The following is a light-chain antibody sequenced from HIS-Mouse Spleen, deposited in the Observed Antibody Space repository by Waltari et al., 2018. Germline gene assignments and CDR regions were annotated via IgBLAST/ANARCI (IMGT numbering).Light chain of an antibody. J-gene: IGLJ3*02. Sequence: QSALTQPASVSGSPGQSITISSTGTSSDVGGYTSVSWYQQHPGKAPKLMIYEVSNRPSGVSNRFSGSKSGNTASLTISGPQAEDEADYYCSSYTSSSTWVLGGGTKLTVL. CDR2: EVS. V-gene: IGLV2-14*01. CDR1: SSDVGGYTS. CDR3: SSYTSSSTWV.